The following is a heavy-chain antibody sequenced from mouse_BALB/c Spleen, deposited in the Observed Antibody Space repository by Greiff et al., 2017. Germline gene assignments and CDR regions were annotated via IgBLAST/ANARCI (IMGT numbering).Heavy chain of an antibody. CDR3: ARKNYGNYDAMDY. Sequence: VQLQQSGPGLVQPSQSLSITCTVSGFSLTSYGVHWVRQSPGKGLEWLGVIWSGGSTDYNAAFISRLSISKDNSKSQVFFKMNSLHANDTAIYYCARKNYGNYDAMDYWGQGTSVTVSS. V-gene: IGHV2-2*02. D-gene: IGHD2-1*01. CDR2: IWSGGST. J-gene: IGHJ4*01. CDR1: GFSLTSYG.